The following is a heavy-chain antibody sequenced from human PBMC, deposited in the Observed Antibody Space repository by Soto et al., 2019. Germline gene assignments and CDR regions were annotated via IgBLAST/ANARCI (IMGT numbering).Heavy chain of an antibody. V-gene: IGHV4-30-2*01. CDR3: ARAPRGPAPRWGV. CDR2: IYPTGKT. Sequence: SETLSLTCTVSNGSISSGGYSWSWIRQTPGKGLEWIGYIYPTGKTYYNPSLKNRATLSIDTSQNQFSLQLTSVTAADTAVYYCARAPRGPAPRWGVWGHGTTVTVSS. CDR1: NGSISSGGYS. D-gene: IGHD3-16*01. J-gene: IGHJ6*02.